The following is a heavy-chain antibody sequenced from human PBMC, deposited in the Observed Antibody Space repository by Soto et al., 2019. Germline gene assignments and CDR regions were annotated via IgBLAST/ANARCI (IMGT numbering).Heavy chain of an antibody. D-gene: IGHD3-3*01. CDR3: AREITIFGVVTPWFDP. CDR2: ISSSSSTI. CDR1: GFTFSSYS. V-gene: IGHV3-48*01. Sequence: GGSLRLSCAASGFTFSSYSMNWVRQAPGKGLEWVSYISSSSSTIYYADSVKGRFTISRDNAKNSLYLQMNSLRAEDTAVYYCAREITIFGVVTPWFDPWGQGTLVTVSS. J-gene: IGHJ5*02.